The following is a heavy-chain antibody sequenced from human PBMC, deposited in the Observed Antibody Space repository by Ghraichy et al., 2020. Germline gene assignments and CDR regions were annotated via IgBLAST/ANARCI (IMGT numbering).Heavy chain of an antibody. V-gene: IGHV4-4*08. D-gene: IGHD3-10*01. J-gene: IGHJ3*02. Sequence: GSLRLSCTVSGGSISSHHWSWIRQPPGKGLEWIGHILNSGSTDYNPSLKSRVTISVDTSKNQFSLTLSSVTAADTAVYFCAKDNYLAPDVFNIWGQGTMVSVSS. CDR3: AKDNYLAPDVFNI. CDR2: ILNSGST. CDR1: GGSISSHH.